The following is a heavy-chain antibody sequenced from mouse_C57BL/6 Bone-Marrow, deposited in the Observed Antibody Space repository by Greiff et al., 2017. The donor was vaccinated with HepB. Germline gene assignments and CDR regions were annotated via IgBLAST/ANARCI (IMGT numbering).Heavy chain of an antibody. J-gene: IGHJ3*01. D-gene: IGHD1-1*01. CDR3: ARRHYYGSSPFAY. V-gene: IGHV1-55*01. CDR1: GYTFTSYW. Sequence: VQLQQPGAELVKPGASVKMSCKASGYTFTSYWITWVKQRPGQGLEWIGDIYPGSGSTNYNEKFKSKATLTVDTSSSTAYMQLSSLTSEDSAVYYCARRHYYGSSPFAYWGQGTLVTVSA. CDR2: IYPGSGST.